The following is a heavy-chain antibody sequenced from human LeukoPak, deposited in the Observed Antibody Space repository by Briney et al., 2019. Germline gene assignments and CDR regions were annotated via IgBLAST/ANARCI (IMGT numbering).Heavy chain of an antibody. V-gene: IGHV3-30*02. J-gene: IGHJ4*02. CDR1: GFTFSSYW. Sequence: GGSLRLSCAASGFTFSSYWMSWVRQAPGKGLEWVAFIRYDGSNKYYADSVKGRFTISRDNSKNTLYLQMNSLRAEDTAVYYCAKDRGPVWGSLDYWGQGTLVTVSS. CDR2: IRYDGSNK. CDR3: AKDRGPVWGSLDY. D-gene: IGHD3-16*01.